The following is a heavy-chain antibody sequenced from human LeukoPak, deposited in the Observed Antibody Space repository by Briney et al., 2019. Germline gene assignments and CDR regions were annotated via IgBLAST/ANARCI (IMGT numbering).Heavy chain of an antibody. CDR1: GYTFTDYY. D-gene: IGHD2-2*01. Sequence: ASVKVSCKASGYTFTDYYMHWVRQAPGQGFEWMGWINPNDGDTNYAQKFQGRVTMTRDTSISTAHMEVSRPRSDDTAVYYCARANFLYCSSSTCLFDYRGQGTLVTVSS. CDR3: ARANFLYCSSSTCLFDY. J-gene: IGHJ4*02. V-gene: IGHV1-2*02. CDR2: INPNDGDT.